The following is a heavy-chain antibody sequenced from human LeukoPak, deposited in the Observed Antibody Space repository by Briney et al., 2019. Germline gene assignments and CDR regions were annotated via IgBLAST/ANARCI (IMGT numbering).Heavy chain of an antibody. J-gene: IGHJ4*02. CDR3: VRGSVAAYTSPFDY. Sequence: GGSLRLSCAASGFTFSNHWMHWVRQAPGKGLVWVSLVNSDGRSVNYAASVKGRFTISRDNAKNTLYLQMTSLRVEDTAVYYCVRGSVAAYTSPFDYWGQGTLVAVSS. D-gene: IGHD6-19*01. CDR1: GFTFSNHW. V-gene: IGHV3-74*01. CDR2: VNSDGRSV.